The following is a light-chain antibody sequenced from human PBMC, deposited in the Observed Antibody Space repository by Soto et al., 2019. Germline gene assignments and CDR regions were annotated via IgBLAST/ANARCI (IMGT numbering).Light chain of an antibody. CDR3: AAWDDSLNGWV. V-gene: IGLV1-44*01. Sequence: QSVLTPPPSASETPGQRVTMSCSGSSSNIGSNTVNWYQQFPGTAPKLLIDSNNERPSGVPDRFSGSKSGTSASLAITGLQSEDEADYYCAAWDDSLNGWVFGGGTQLTV. CDR2: SNN. J-gene: IGLJ3*02. CDR1: SSNIGSNT.